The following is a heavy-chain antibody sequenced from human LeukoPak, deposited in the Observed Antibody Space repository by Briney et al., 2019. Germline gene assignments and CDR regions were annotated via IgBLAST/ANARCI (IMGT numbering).Heavy chain of an antibody. CDR2: IIPIFGTA. Sequence: ASVKVSCKASGGTFSSYAISWVRQAPGQGLEWMGGIIPIFGTANYAQKFQGRVTITADKSTSTAYMELSSLRFEDTAVYYCARWFGEFHYYMDVWGKGTTVTVSS. D-gene: IGHD3-10*01. CDR1: GGTFSSYA. J-gene: IGHJ6*03. CDR3: ARWFGEFHYYMDV. V-gene: IGHV1-69*06.